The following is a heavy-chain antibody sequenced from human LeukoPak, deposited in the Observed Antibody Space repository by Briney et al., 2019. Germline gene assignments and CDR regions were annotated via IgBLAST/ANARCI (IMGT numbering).Heavy chain of an antibody. J-gene: IGHJ5*02. V-gene: IGHV4-39*07. CDR1: GGSISSSSYY. CDR3: ARNARYNWFDP. Sequence: SETLSLTCTVSGGSISSSSYYWGWIRQPPGKGPEWIGNIYYSGSTYYNPSLKSRVTISVDTSKNQFSLKVSSVTAADTAVYYCARNARYNWFDPWGQGTLVTVSS. CDR2: IYYSGST.